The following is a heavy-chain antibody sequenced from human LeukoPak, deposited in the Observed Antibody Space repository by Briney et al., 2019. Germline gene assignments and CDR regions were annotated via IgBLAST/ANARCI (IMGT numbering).Heavy chain of an antibody. CDR3: ARGGGPRLWFGES. V-gene: IGHV3-21*01. Sequence: GGSLRLSCAASGFTFSSYSMNWVRQAPGKGLEWVSSISSSSSIYYADSVKGRFTVSRDNAKNSLYLQMNSLRAEDTAVYYCARGGGPRLWFGESWGQGTLVTVSS. CDR1: GFTFSSYS. CDR2: ISSSSSI. J-gene: IGHJ4*02. D-gene: IGHD3-10*01.